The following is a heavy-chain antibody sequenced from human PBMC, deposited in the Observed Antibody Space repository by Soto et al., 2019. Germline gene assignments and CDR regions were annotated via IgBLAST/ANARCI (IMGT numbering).Heavy chain of an antibody. CDR3: ARLLGEQWLVRSVDYYYYYMDV. D-gene: IGHD6-19*01. V-gene: IGHV4-59*01. J-gene: IGHJ6*03. Sequence: SETLSLTCTVSGGSISTYYWSWIRQSPGKGLEWIGYIYYTGDTDYHPSLKGRVTMSVDTSKNQFSLKLSSVTAADTAVYYCARLLGEQWLVRSVDYYYYYMDVWGKGTTVTVSS. CDR2: IYYTGDT. CDR1: GGSISTYY.